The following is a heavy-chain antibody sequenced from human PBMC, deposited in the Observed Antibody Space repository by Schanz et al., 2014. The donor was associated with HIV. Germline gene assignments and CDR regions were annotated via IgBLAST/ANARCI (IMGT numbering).Heavy chain of an antibody. V-gene: IGHV4-59*12. D-gene: IGHD3-16*01. CDR2: IYDSGST. Sequence: QVQLQESGPGLVKPSETLSLTCTVSGGSISGYYWSWIRQPPGKGLEWIGYIYDSGSTNYNPSLESRVTISVDTPKTQFSLKLSSVTAADTAVYYCARDGGRRGGERQLFGYWGQGTLVTVSS. CDR3: ARDGGRRGGERQLFGY. J-gene: IGHJ4*02. CDR1: GGSISGYY.